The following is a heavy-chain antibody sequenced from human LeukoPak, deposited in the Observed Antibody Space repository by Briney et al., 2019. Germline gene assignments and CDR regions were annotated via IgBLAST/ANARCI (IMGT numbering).Heavy chain of an antibody. V-gene: IGHV4-30-2*01. J-gene: IGHJ3*02. CDR2: IYHSGST. CDR1: GGSISSGDYY. Sequence: SQTLSLTCTVSGGSISSGDYYWSWIRQPPGKGLQRIGYIYHSGSTYYNPSLKSRVTMSVDRSKNQFSLKLSSVTAADTAVYYCARVPGGSSPMIGAFDIWGQGTMVTVSS. CDR3: ARVPGGSSPMIGAFDI. D-gene: IGHD1-26*01.